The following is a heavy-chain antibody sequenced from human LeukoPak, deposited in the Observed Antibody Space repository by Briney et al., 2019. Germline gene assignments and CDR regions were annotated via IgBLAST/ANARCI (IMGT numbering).Heavy chain of an antibody. CDR1: GGSISNSPYY. D-gene: IGHD3-16*01. CDR2: THYSGTT. V-gene: IGHV4-39*01. J-gene: IGHJ5*02. Sequence: SETLSLTCNVSGGSISNSPYYWGWIRQPPGKGLEWIGSTHYSGTTSHNPSLRSRVTISVDTSKNQFSLRLISVTAADTAVYYCARPDRGRAADSWGPGTLVTVSS. CDR3: ARPDRGRAADS.